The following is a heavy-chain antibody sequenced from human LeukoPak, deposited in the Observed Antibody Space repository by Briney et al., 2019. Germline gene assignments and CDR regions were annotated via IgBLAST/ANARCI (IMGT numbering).Heavy chain of an antibody. CDR3: ARETSLAGFASGLGFNY. CDR1: GYSPTSYY. CDR2: VYKSGQI. V-gene: IGHV4-59*01. J-gene: IGHJ4*02. D-gene: IGHD6-19*01. Sequence: SETLSLTCSVSGYSPTSYYWAWIRQSPGKGPEWLGFVYKSGQIDYNSSLRSRVTVSVDRSKTQFSLRLRSVTAADTATYYCARETSLAGFASGLGFNYWGQGILVSVSS.